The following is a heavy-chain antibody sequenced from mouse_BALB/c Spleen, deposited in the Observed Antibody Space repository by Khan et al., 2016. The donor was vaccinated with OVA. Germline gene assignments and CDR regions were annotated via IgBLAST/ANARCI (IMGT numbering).Heavy chain of an antibody. V-gene: IGHV3-2*02. Sequence: EVQLQESGPGLVKPSQSLSLTCTVTGYSFTSGYAWYCLRQFPGNKLELMGYITYSGGTSYNPSLKSRISITRDTSKNQFFLQLNSVTTEDTATYNCARGNYYGYYFDYWGQGTTRTVSA. CDR3: ARGNYYGYYFDY. D-gene: IGHD1-1*01. CDR2: ITYSGGT. CDR1: GYSFTSGYA. J-gene: IGHJ2*01.